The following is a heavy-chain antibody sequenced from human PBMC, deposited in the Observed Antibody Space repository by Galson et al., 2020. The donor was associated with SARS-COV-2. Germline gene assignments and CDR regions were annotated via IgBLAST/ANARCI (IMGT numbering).Heavy chain of an antibody. CDR3: ARYRFAGNDKYSPVFDQ. CDR2: IYSGGST. D-gene: IGHD1-1*01. Sequence: GESLKISCAASGFIVSKSYLSWLRQAPGKGLEWVSVIYSGGSTYYAESVKGRFTISRDNSKNMLFLQMDSLRAEDTGVYFCARYRFAGNDKYSPVFDQWGQGTQVTVSS. J-gene: IGHJ4*02. V-gene: IGHV3-53*01. CDR1: GFIVSKSY.